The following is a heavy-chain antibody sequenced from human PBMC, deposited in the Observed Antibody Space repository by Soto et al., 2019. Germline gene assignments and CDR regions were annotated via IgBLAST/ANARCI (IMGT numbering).Heavy chain of an antibody. J-gene: IGHJ5*02. CDR1: GYTFTSYG. CDR2: ISAYNGNT. V-gene: IGHV1-18*01. D-gene: IGHD6-13*01. CDR3: AREGISVFTAAAGMRWFDP. Sequence: QVQLVQSGAEVKKPGASVKVSCKASGYTFTSYGISWVRQAPGQGLEWMGWISAYNGNTNYAQKRQGRVTMTTDTSTSTAYMELRSLRSDDTALYYCAREGISVFTAAAGMRWFDPWGQGTLVTVSS.